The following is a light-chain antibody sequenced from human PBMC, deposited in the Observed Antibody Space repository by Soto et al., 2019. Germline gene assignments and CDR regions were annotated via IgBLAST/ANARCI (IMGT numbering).Light chain of an antibody. CDR1: QSVSSY. V-gene: IGKV3-11*01. J-gene: IGKJ3*01. Sequence: EVVLTQSPATLSLSPGERATLSCRASQSVSSYLAWYQQKPGQTPRLLIYDASNRATGIPARFSGSGSGTDFTLTISSLEPEAFAVYFCQQRGNWPPTFGPGTKVDI. CDR3: QQRGNWPPT. CDR2: DAS.